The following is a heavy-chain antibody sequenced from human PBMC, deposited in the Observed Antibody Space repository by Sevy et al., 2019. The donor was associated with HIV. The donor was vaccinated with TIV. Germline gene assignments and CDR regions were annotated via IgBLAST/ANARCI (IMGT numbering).Heavy chain of an antibody. CDR1: GYTLTELS. D-gene: IGHD3-10*01. V-gene: IGHV1-24*01. J-gene: IGHJ5*02. Sequence: ASVKVSCKVSGYTLTELSMHWVRQAPGKGLEWMGGFDPEDGETIYVQKFQGRVTMTEDTSTDTAYMELSSLRSEDTAVYYCATVGLVGPGSRMVRGVNNWFDPWGQGTLVTVSS. CDR3: ATVGLVGPGSRMVRGVNNWFDP. CDR2: FDPEDGET.